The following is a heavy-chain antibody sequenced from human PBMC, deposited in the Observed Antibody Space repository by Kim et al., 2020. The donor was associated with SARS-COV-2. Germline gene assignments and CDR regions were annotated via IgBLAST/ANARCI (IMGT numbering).Heavy chain of an antibody. J-gene: IGHJ6*02. CDR1: GGSISSYY. CDR3: ARDTPWTGTSFNYYGMDV. Sequence: SETLSLTCTVSGGSISSYYWSWIRQPPGKGLEWIGYIYYSGSTNYNPSLKSRVTISVDTSKNQFSLKLSSVTAADTAVYYCARDTPWTGTSFNYYGMDVWGQGTTVTVSS. D-gene: IGHD1-7*01. CDR2: IYYSGST. V-gene: IGHV4-59*01.